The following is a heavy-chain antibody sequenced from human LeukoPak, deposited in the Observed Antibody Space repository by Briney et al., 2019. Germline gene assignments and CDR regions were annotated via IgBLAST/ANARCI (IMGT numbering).Heavy chain of an antibody. D-gene: IGHD1-26*01. J-gene: IGHJ4*02. CDR1: GRSFSDYS. CDR3: ARVGGWEPKLHGVTFDY. V-gene: IGHV4-34*01. CDR2: INHSGST. Sequence: SETLSLTCAVYGRSFSDYSWSWIRQPPGKELEWIGEINHSGSTNYNPSLKSRVTISLDTSKNQFSLRLSSVTAADTAVYFCARVGGWEPKLHGVTFDYLGQGTLVTVSS.